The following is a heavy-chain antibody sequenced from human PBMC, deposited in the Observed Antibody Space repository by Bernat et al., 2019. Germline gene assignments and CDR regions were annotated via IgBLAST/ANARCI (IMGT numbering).Heavy chain of an antibody. CDR3: VSIERSGRGFWTGSYTHFDF. CDR1: GYSFTSYW. CDR2: IYPGDSDT. D-gene: IGHD3/OR15-3a*01. V-gene: IGHV5-51*01. J-gene: IGHJ4*02. Sequence: EVQLVQSGAELKKPGEFLKISCKGSGYSFTSYWIGWVRQMPGKGLEWMGIIYPGDSDTTYSPSFQGPVTISVGKSIITAYLQWSSLKASDTAMYYCVSIERSGRGFWTGSYTHFDFWGQGTLVTVSS.